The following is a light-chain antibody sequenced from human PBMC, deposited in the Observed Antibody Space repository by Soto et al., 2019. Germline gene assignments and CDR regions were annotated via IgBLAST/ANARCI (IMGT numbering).Light chain of an antibody. J-gene: IGKJ1*01. Sequence: DIQMTQSPSTLSASVGDRVTITCRASQSITSWLAWYQQKPGKAPKLLIYDVSSLESGVPSRFSGSGSGTEFTLTISSLQPDDFATYYCQQYDTDSPWTFGQGTKVDIK. V-gene: IGKV1-5*01. CDR3: QQYDTDSPWT. CDR1: QSITSW. CDR2: DVS.